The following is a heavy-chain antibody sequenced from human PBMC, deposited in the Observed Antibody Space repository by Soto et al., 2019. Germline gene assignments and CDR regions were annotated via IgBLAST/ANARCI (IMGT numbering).Heavy chain of an antibody. CDR3: AKDSPVSGNYQDLDY. V-gene: IGHV3-23*01. CDR2: LTPGGEAK. D-gene: IGHD1-26*01. J-gene: IGHJ4*02. CDR1: GFTFSRLW. Sequence: AGGALRLSFGGSGFTFSRLWISWGRQAPGKGLEWVSDLTPGGEAKYHTDSVKGRFTISRDNSKNTLFLQMNSLRVEDTAVYYCAKDSPVSGNYQDLDYWGQGTLVTVSS.